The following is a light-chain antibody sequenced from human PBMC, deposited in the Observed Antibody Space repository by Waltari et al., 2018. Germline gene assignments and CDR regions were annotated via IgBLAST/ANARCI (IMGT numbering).Light chain of an antibody. CDR1: QSISSY. V-gene: IGKV1-39*01. J-gene: IGKJ4*01. CDR2: AAS. CDR3: QQSYSTPLT. Sequence: DIQMTQSPSSLSASVGARVTITCQASQSISSYLNWYQQKPGKAPKLLIYAASSLQSGVPSRFSGSGSGTDFTLTISSLQPEDFATYYCQQSYSTPLTFGGGTKVEIK.